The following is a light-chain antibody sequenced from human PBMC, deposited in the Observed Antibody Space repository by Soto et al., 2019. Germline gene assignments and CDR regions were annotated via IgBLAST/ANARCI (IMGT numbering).Light chain of an antibody. CDR3: QHPGVWPWT. CDR2: ASS. V-gene: IGKV1-6*01. CDR1: QGIRND. J-gene: IGKJ1*01. Sequence: QMSMSPSSLSSYIGDRGTVTCRASQGIRNDLGWYQQKPGKAPKVLIYASSNLHSGVPSRFSGSGSGTDFTLTISILEAEDFARYCCQHPGVWPWTFGQGTNVDIK.